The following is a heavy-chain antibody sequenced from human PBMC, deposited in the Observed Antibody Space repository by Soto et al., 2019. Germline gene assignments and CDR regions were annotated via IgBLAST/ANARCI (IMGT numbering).Heavy chain of an antibody. CDR3: AKASSWYPNFDY. CDR2: ISASGGGK. D-gene: IGHD6-13*01. J-gene: IGHJ4*02. V-gene: IGHV3-23*01. Sequence: EVQLLESGGDLVQPGGSLRLSCAAFSSYAMSWVRQAPGKGLEWVSSISASGGGKYYADSVKGRFTISRDNSKNTLFLQMDSLRPEDTALYYCAKASSWYPNFDYWGQGTLVTVSS. CDR1: SSYA.